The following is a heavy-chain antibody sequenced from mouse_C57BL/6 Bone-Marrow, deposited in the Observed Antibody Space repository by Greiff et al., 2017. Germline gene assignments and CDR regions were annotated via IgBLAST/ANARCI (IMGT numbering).Heavy chain of an antibody. Sequence: EVQLQESGPELVKPGASVKMSCKASGYTFTDYNMHWVKQSHGKRLEWIGYINPNNGGTSYNQKFKGKATLTVNKSSSTAYMELRSLTSEDSAVYYCATATATVVAPMDYWGQGTSVTVSS. D-gene: IGHD1-1*01. CDR3: ATATATVVAPMDY. CDR1: GYTFTDYN. CDR2: INPNNGGT. V-gene: IGHV1-22*01. J-gene: IGHJ4*01.